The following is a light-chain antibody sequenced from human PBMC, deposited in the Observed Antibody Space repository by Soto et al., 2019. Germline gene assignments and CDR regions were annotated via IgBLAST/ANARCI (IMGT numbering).Light chain of an antibody. Sequence: QYALTQPRSVSGSPGQSVTISCTGTRSDIGIYDYVSWYQHHPNTAPKLIIYDVGERPSGVPDRFSGSKSGNTASLLISGLQAEDEADYFCCSYAGTYSYVFGSGTKLTVL. J-gene: IGLJ1*01. CDR3: CSYAGTYSYV. V-gene: IGLV2-11*01. CDR1: RSDIGIYDY. CDR2: DVG.